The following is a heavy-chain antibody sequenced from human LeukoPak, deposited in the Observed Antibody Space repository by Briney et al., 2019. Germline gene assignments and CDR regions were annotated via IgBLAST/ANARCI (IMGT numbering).Heavy chain of an antibody. J-gene: IGHJ4*02. Sequence: PGGSLRLSCAASGFTFSRYWMHWVRQAPGKGLEWVSIIYSGGSTYYADSVKGRFTISRDNSKNTLYLHMNSLRAEDTAVYYCARAQPPNYYDSSGYPPYFDSWGQGTLVTVSS. CDR1: GFTFSRYW. CDR3: ARAQPPNYYDSSGYPPYFDS. D-gene: IGHD3-22*01. V-gene: IGHV3-66*01. CDR2: IYSGGST.